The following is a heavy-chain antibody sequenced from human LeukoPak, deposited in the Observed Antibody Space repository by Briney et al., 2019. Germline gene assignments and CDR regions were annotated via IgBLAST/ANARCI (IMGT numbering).Heavy chain of an antibody. V-gene: IGHV3-21*01. CDR3: ARGTRNGVVVITA. J-gene: IGHJ4*02. CDR1: GLTFSTSG. Sequence: GGSLRLSCTASGLTFSTSGFNWVRQAPGKGLEWVASIGPTGSDRYHADSIKGRFTISRDNAKNSLYLQMNSLRAEDTAVYYCARGTRNGVVVITAGGQGTLVTVSS. CDR2: IGPTGSDR. D-gene: IGHD3-22*01.